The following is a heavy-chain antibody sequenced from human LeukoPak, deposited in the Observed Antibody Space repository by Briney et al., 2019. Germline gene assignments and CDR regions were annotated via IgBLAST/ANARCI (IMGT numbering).Heavy chain of an antibody. V-gene: IGHV1-8*01. CDR3: ARISDHNWYFDL. D-gene: IGHD1-14*01. J-gene: IGHJ2*01. CDR2: MNPSSGYT. CDR1: GYPFTTYD. Sequence: ASVKVSCKASGYPFTTYDINWVRKATGQGLEWMGWMNPSSGYTGYSQKFQGRVTMTRNTSITTAYMELSSLRSGDTAGYYCARISDHNWYFDLWGRGTLVTFSS.